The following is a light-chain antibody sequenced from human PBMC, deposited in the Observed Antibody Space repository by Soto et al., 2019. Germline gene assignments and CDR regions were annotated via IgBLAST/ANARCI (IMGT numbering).Light chain of an antibody. CDR2: GAS. CDR3: KQYGSSPFT. J-gene: IGKJ3*01. V-gene: IGKV3-20*01. Sequence: ESVLTQSPGTLSMSPGERATLSCRASQSVSSSYSAWYQQKPGQAPRLLIYGASSRATGIPDRFSGSGSGTDFPLTISRLEPEDFAVYYCKQYGSSPFTFGPGTKVAIK. CDR1: QSVSSSY.